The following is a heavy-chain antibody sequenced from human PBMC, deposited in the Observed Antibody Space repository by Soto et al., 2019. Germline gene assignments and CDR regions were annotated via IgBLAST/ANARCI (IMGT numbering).Heavy chain of an antibody. J-gene: IGHJ5*02. V-gene: IGHV1-18*01. CDR1: GYTFFTYD. D-gene: IGHD1-1*01. Sequence: ASVKVSCKASGYTFFTYDISWVRQAPGQGLEWMGWISTYSGDTKYAQKFQGRVTMTADTSTTTAYLELRSLRSDDTAVYYCARHHGPTTSENWFDPWGQGTLVTV. CDR2: ISTYSGDT. CDR3: ARHHGPTTSENWFDP.